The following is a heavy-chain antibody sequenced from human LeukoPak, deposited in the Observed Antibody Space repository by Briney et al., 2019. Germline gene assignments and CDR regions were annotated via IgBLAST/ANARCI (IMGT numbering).Heavy chain of an antibody. CDR2: TNPSGGST. Sequence: GASVRVSCKASGYTFTSYYMHWVRQAPGQGLEWMAITNPSGGSTSYAQKFQGRVTITRDMSKSTVYMELSSLRSEDTAVYYCARDRSAVMIVPPSGYYFDYWGQGTLVTVSS. CDR1: GYTFTSYY. D-gene: IGHD3-22*01. J-gene: IGHJ4*02. CDR3: ARDRSAVMIVPPSGYYFDY. V-gene: IGHV1-46*01.